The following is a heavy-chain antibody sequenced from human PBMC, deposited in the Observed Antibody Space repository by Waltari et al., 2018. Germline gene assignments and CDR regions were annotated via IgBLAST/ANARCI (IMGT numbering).Heavy chain of an antibody. CDR3: ARGSGSYGDYRWYFDL. D-gene: IGHD4-17*01. V-gene: IGHV4-34*01. Sequence: QVQLQQWGAGLLKPSETLSLTCAVYGGSFSGYYWSWIRQPPGKGLEWIGEINHSGSTNYNPSLKSRVTISVDTSKNQFSLKLSSVTAADTAVYYCARGSGSYGDYRWYFDLWGRGTLVTVSS. J-gene: IGHJ2*01. CDR1: GGSFSGYY. CDR2: INHSGST.